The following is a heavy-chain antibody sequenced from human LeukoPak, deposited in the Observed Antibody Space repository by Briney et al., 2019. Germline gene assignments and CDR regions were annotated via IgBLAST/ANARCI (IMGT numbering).Heavy chain of an antibody. CDR3: TRMTTGHDY. V-gene: IGHV4-34*01. D-gene: IGHD4-17*01. CDR2: INHSGYT. CDR1: GVSFDDYY. J-gene: IGHJ4*02. Sequence: SETLSLTCAVSGVSFDDYYWSWVRQTPGKGLEWLGEINHSGYTNDSPSLKSRVTLSIDTSNKQFSLNLRSVTVADTGIYYCTRMTTGHDYWGQGTLVTVSS.